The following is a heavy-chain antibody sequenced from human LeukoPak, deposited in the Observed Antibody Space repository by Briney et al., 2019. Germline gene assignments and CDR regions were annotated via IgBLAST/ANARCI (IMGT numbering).Heavy chain of an antibody. CDR3: AKPHILRYFDWLPGN. V-gene: IGHV3-30*02. D-gene: IGHD3-9*01. J-gene: IGHJ4*02. CDR1: GFTFSSYG. CDR2: IRYDGSNK. Sequence: GGSLRLSCAASGFTFSSYGMHWVRQAPDKGLEWVAFIRYDGSNKYYADSVKGRFTISRDNSKNTLYLQMNSLRAEDTAVYYCAKPHILRYFDWLPGNWGQGTLVTVSS.